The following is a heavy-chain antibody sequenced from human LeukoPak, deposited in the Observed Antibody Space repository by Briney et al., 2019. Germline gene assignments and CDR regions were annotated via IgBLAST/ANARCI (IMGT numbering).Heavy chain of an antibody. CDR2: ISGGAGTT. V-gene: IGHV3-23*01. D-gene: IGHD5-24*01. Sequence: GGSLRLSCAASGFTFSSYAMSWVRQAPGKGLEWVSSISGGAGTTYYADSVKGRFTVSRDDSKSTLYLQMNSLRAEDTAVYYCAKIINYPMRAWYFDLWGRGTLVTVSS. CDR3: AKIINYPMRAWYFDL. CDR1: GFTFSSYA. J-gene: IGHJ2*01.